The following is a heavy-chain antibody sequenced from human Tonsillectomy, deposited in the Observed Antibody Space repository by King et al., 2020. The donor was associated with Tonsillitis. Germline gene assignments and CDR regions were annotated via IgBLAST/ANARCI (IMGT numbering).Heavy chain of an antibody. J-gene: IGHJ4*02. D-gene: IGHD1-26*01. CDR2: ISTSGNTI. CDR3: ARHAPTYIGSFD. V-gene: IGHV3-11*01. Sequence: VQLVESGGGLVKPGGSLRLSCAASGFTFSDHFMSWIRQAPGKRLEWISYISTSGNTIYYTHSVKGRFTVSRDNAKKSLFLQMNSLRAEDTALYYCARHAPTYIGSFDWGQGTPVTVSS. CDR1: GFTFSDHF.